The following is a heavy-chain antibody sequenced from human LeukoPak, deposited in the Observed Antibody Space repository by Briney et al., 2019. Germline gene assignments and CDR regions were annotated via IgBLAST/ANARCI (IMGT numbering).Heavy chain of an antibody. J-gene: IGHJ4*02. D-gene: IGHD3-10*01. CDR3: ASAVINDY. CDR1: GFTFSSYS. CDR2: ISSSSSTI. V-gene: IGHV3-48*04. Sequence: GGSLRLSCAASGFTFSSYSMNWVRQAPGKGLEWVSYISSSSSTIYYADSVKGRFTISRDNAKNSLYLQMNSLRAEDTAVYYCASAVINDYWGQGTLVTVSS.